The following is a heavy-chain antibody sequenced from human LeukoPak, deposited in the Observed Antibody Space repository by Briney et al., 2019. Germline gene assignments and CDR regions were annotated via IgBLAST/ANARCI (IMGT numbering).Heavy chain of an antibody. CDR3: ACGYYDFWNRAWFDP. CDR2: INPNSGGT. Sequence: ASVKVSCKASGYTFTGYYMHWVRQAPGQGLEWMGWINPNSGGTNYAQKFQGRVTMTRDTSISTAYMELSRLRSDDMAVYYCACGYYDFWNRAWFDPWGQGTLVTVSS. D-gene: IGHD3-3*01. J-gene: IGHJ5*02. CDR1: GYTFTGYY. V-gene: IGHV1-2*02.